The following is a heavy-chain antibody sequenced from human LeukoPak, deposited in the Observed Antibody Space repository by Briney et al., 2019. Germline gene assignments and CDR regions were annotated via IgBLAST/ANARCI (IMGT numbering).Heavy chain of an antibody. V-gene: IGHV3-9*01. CDR3: VRDQGGAVSY. CDR2: ISWNSGSI. CDR1: GFTFDDYA. Sequence: GGSLRLSCAASGFTFDDYAMHWVRQAPGKGLEWVSGISWNSGSIAYADSVKGRFTISRDNAKNSLYLQMNSLRAEDTAVYYCVRDQGGAVSYWGQGTLVTVSS. D-gene: IGHD3-16*01. J-gene: IGHJ4*02.